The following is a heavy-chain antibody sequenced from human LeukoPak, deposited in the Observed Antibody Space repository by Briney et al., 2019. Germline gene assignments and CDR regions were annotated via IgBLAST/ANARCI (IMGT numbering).Heavy chain of an antibody. CDR1: GFTFSDYW. CDR2: IKQDGSEK. D-gene: IGHD6-13*01. CDR3: ARDSSNTDGMDV. V-gene: IGHV3-7*01. Sequence: GGSLRLSCAASGFTFSDYWMSWVRQAPGKGLEWVANIKQDGSEKYYVDSVKGRFTISRDNAKNSLYLQMNSLRAEDTAVYYCARDSSNTDGMDVWGQGTTVTVSS. J-gene: IGHJ6*02.